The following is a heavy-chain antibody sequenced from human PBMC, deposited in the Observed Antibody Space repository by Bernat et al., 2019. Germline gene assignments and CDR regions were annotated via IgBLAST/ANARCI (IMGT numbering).Heavy chain of an antibody. Sequence: QVQLVESGGGVVQPGRSLRLSCAASGFTFSSYGMHWVRQAPGKGLEWVAVIWYDGSNKYYADSVKGRFTISRDNSKNTLYLQMNSLRAEDTAVYYCARDQYTSYDILTGYYKEGAYFDYWGQGTLVTVSS. CDR1: GFTFSSYG. CDR2: IWYDGSNK. V-gene: IGHV3-33*01. D-gene: IGHD3-9*01. CDR3: ARDQYTSYDILTGYYKEGAYFDY. J-gene: IGHJ4*02.